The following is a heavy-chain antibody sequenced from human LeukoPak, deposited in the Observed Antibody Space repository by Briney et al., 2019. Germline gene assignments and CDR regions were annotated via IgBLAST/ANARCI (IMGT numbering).Heavy chain of an antibody. D-gene: IGHD6-19*01. CDR3: ARHHGPAIAVAGSDY. J-gene: IGHJ4*02. CDR1: GGSISSYY. CDR2: INHSGST. V-gene: IGHV4-34*01. Sequence: SETLSLTCTVSGGSISSYYWSWIRQPPGKGLEWIGEINHSGSTNYNPSLKSRVTISVDTSKNQFSLKLSSVTAADTAVYYCARHHGPAIAVAGSDYWGQGTLVTVSS.